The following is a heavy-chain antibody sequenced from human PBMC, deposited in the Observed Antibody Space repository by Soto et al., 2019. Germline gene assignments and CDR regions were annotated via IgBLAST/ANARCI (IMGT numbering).Heavy chain of an antibody. CDR1: GYSFTSYW. CDR3: AIHIGAYYDNNGYPYFDY. D-gene: IGHD3-22*01. J-gene: IGHJ4*02. CDR2: IYPGDSDT. V-gene: IGHV5-51*01. Sequence: PGEALKISCKGYGYSFTSYWNGWVRQMPGKGLVLMGVIYPGDSDTRYRSSFQDQVTVSADKSISTSYLQCSSLKASYTAMYYFAIHIGAYYDNNGYPYFDYWGQGTRVTVSS.